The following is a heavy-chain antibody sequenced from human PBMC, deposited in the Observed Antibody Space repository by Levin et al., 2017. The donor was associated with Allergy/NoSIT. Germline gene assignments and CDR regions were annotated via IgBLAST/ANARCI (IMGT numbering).Heavy chain of an antibody. CDR1: GFTFSSYA. CDR3: ARARIVAVSPFDY. Sequence: LSLTCAASGFTFSSYAMHWVRQAPGKGLEWVAVISYDGSNKYYADSVKGRFTISRDNSKNTLYLQMNSLRAEDTAVYYCARARIVAVSPFDYWGQGTLVTVSS. J-gene: IGHJ4*02. D-gene: IGHD6-19*01. CDR2: ISYDGSNK. V-gene: IGHV3-30-3*01.